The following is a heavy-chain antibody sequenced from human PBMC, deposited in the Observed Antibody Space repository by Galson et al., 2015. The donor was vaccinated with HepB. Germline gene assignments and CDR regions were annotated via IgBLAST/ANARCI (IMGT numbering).Heavy chain of an antibody. V-gene: IGHV4-4*02. CDR1: GGSISSSNW. J-gene: IGHJ3*02. CDR3: ARVGREVQGVYDAFDI. D-gene: IGHD3-10*01. CDR2: IYHSGST. Sequence: SETLSLTCAVSGGSISSSNWWSWVRQPPGKGLEWIGEIYHSGSTNYNPSLKSRVTISVDKSKNQFFLKLSSVTAADTAVYYCARVGREVQGVYDAFDIWGQGTMVTVSS.